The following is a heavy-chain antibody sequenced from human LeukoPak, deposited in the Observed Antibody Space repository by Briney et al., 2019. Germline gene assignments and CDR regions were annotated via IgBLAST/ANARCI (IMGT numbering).Heavy chain of an antibody. CDR3: ARGLGIFDHGDYPGGIY. CDR2: INRDGSIT. V-gene: IGHV3-74*01. J-gene: IGHJ4*02. Sequence: GGSLRLSCAASGFTFSSYWMHWVRQAPGKRLVWVARINRDGSITTYADSVKGRFTISRDNAKNTLYLQMNSLRDEDTAVYYCARGLGIFDHGDYPGGIYWGQGTLVPVSS. CDR1: GFTFSSYW. D-gene: IGHD4-17*01.